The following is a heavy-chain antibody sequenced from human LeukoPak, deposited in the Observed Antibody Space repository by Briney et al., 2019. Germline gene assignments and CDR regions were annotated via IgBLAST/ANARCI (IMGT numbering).Heavy chain of an antibody. CDR1: GFTFSSYS. V-gene: IGHV3-21*01. CDR3: ARDADIVVVPAAIEDAFDI. D-gene: IGHD2-2*01. J-gene: IGHJ3*02. Sequence: GGSLRLSCAASGFTFSSYSMTWVRQAPGKGLEWVSSISSSSSYIYYADSVKGRFTISRDNAKNSLYLQMNSLRAEDTAVYYCARDADIVVVPAAIEDAFDIWGQGTMVTVSS. CDR2: ISSSSSYI.